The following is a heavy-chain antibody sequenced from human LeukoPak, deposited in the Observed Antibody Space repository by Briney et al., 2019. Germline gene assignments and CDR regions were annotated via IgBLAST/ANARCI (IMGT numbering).Heavy chain of an antibody. J-gene: IGHJ6*03. CDR3: AGSPYDSSGYYYVGLDYYYYYMDV. D-gene: IGHD3-22*01. CDR1: GGTFSSYA. CDR2: IIPIFGTA. Sequence: SVRVSCKASGGTFSSYAISWVRQAPGQGLEWMGGIIPIFGTANYAQKFQGRVTITTDESTSTAYMELSSLRSEDTAVYYCAGSPYDSSGYYYVGLDYYYYYMDVWGKGTTVTVSS. V-gene: IGHV1-69*05.